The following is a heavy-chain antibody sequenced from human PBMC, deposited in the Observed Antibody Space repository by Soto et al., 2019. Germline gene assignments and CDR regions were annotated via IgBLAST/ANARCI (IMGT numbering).Heavy chain of an antibody. CDR1: GFTFSSYA. J-gene: IGHJ6*02. Sequence: GSLRLSCAASGFTFSSYAMHWVRQAPGKGLEWVAVIWYDGSNKYYADSVKGRFTISRDNSKNTLYLQMSSLRAEDTAVYYCARGHTGGTYGLGMDVWGQGTTVTVSS. V-gene: IGHV3-33*08. CDR2: IWYDGSNK. D-gene: IGHD1-26*01. CDR3: ARGHTGGTYGLGMDV.